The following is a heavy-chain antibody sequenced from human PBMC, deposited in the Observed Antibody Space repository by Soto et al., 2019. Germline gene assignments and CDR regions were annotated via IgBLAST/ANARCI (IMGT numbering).Heavy chain of an antibody. D-gene: IGHD6-13*01. CDR2: IIGSGAST. Sequence: EVQLLESGGGLVQPGGSLRLSCAASRFTFNNYAMSWVRQAPGKGLEWVSAIIGSGASTYYADSVKGRVTISRDNSKNTLSLQMNSLRAEDTAVYYCAKPAGLVSWGYYGIDVWGQGTTVTVSS. CDR1: RFTFNNYA. CDR3: AKPAGLVSWGYYGIDV. V-gene: IGHV3-23*01. J-gene: IGHJ6*02.